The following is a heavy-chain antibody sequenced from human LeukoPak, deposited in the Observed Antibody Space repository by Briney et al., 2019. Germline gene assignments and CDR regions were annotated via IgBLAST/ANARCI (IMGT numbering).Heavy chain of an antibody. Sequence: ASVKVSCKASGYTFSSYGISWVRQAPGQGLEWMGWISAYNGNTNYAQKLQGRVTMTTDTSTSTAYMELRSLRSDDTAVYYCARDLTSSDQGIRTDLDYWGQGTLVTVSS. CDR3: ARDLTSSDQGIRTDLDY. V-gene: IGHV1-18*01. CDR2: ISAYNGNT. J-gene: IGHJ4*02. D-gene: IGHD6-19*01. CDR1: GYTFSSYG.